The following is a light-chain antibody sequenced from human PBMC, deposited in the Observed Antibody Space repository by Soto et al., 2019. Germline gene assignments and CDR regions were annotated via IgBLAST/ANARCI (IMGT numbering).Light chain of an antibody. Sequence: EIVLTQSPATLSLSPGERATLSCRASQSVSSYLAWYQQKPGQAPRLLIYDASNRATGIPARFSGSGSGTHFSLTTSSLEPEDFAVYYCKQRSNWPPYTFGQGTKLEIK. V-gene: IGKV3-11*01. J-gene: IGKJ2*01. CDR1: QSVSSY. CDR2: DAS. CDR3: KQRSNWPPYT.